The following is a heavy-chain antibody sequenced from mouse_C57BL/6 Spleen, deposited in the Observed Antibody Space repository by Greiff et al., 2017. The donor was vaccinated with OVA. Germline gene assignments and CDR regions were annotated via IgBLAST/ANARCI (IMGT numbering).Heavy chain of an antibody. CDR2: ISYDGSN. V-gene: IGHV3-6*01. Sequence: ASGPGLVKPSQSLSLTCSVTGYSITSGYYWNWIRQFPGNKLEWMGYISYDGSNNYNPSLKNRISIPRDTSKNQFFLKLNSVTTEDTATYYGAREGGGFAYWGQGTLVTVSA. CDR1: GYSITSGYY. CDR3: AREGGGFAY. J-gene: IGHJ3*01.